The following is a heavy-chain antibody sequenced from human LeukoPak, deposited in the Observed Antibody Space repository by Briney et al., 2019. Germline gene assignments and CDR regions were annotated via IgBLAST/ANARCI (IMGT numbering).Heavy chain of an antibody. J-gene: IGHJ4*02. Sequence: SETLSLTCTVSGGSIDNYYWSWIRQPAGKGLEWIGRMYTSGRTNYNPSLKSRVTMSGDTSKNQFSLKLSSVTAADTAVYYCARERRGYGGTFDSWGQGTLVTVSS. D-gene: IGHD4-23*01. CDR3: ARERRGYGGTFDS. V-gene: IGHV4-4*07. CDR1: GGSIDNYY. CDR2: MYTSGRT.